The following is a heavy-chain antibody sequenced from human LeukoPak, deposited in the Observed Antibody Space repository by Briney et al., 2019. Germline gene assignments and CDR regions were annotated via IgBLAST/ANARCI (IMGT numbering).Heavy chain of an antibody. CDR1: GFTYRSYS. CDR2: IGSSSSHI. CDR3: ARDPLYTSSTYYWYFDL. D-gene: IGHD6-13*01. V-gene: IGHV3-21*01. Sequence: GGSLRLSCAASGFTYRSYSMKWVRQAPGKGLGWVSSIGSSSSHIFYADSVKGRFTISRDNAKNSLYLQMNSLRAEDTAVYYCARDPLYTSSTYYWYFDLWGRGTLVTVSS. J-gene: IGHJ2*01.